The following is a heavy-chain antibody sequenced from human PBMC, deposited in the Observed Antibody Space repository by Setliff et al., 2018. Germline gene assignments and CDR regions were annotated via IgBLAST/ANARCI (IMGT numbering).Heavy chain of an antibody. Sequence: SGPTLVNPTQTLTLTCTFSGFSLTTSGTCVTWIRQPPGKALEWLARIDWDGDKYYNTSLRTRLTLSKDTSKNQVFLTMTNMDPVDTATYYCARSRYELLHYYFDYWGQGILVTVSS. V-gene: IGHV2-70*11. CDR2: IDWDGDK. CDR3: ARSRYELLHYYFDY. J-gene: IGHJ4*02. D-gene: IGHD1-26*01. CDR1: GFSLTTSGTC.